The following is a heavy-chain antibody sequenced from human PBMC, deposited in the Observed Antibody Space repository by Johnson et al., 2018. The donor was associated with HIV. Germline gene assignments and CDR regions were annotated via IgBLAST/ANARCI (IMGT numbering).Heavy chain of an antibody. Sequence: EVQLVESGGGLVQPGRSLRLSCAASGFTFDDYAMHWVRQAPGKGLEWVSSITGSGGSTYYADSVKGRFTISRDNSKNTLYLQMNSLSTEDTAVYYCARDLTYYNFWSGYWGDAFDIWGQGTMVTVSS. CDR2: ITGSGGST. D-gene: IGHD3-3*01. J-gene: IGHJ3*02. CDR1: GFTFDDYA. V-gene: IGHV3-23*04. CDR3: ARDLTYYNFWSGYWGDAFDI.